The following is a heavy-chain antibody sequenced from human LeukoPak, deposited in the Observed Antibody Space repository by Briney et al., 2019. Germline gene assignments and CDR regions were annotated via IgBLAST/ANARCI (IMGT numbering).Heavy chain of an antibody. J-gene: IGHJ4*02. Sequence: SETLSLTCAVYGGSFSGYYWSWIRQPPGKGLEWIGEINHSGSTNYNPSLKSRVTISVDTSKNQFSLKLSSVTAADTAVYYCARGDIVVVVAATTKHFDYWGQGTLVTVSS. CDR2: INHSGST. CDR1: GGSFSGYY. CDR3: ARGDIVVVVAATTKHFDY. V-gene: IGHV4-34*01. D-gene: IGHD2-15*01.